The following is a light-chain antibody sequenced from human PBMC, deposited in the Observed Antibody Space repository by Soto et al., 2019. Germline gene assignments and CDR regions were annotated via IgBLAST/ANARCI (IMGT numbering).Light chain of an antibody. CDR2: GAS. Sequence: DMVMTQSPATLSVSPGERATLSCMASQSVSSNLAWYQQKPGQAPRLLIYGASTRATGIPARFSGSGSGTEFTLTISSLQSEDFAVYYCQQYNNWPRTFGQGTKVDIK. CDR1: QSVSSN. J-gene: IGKJ1*01. V-gene: IGKV3-15*01. CDR3: QQYNNWPRT.